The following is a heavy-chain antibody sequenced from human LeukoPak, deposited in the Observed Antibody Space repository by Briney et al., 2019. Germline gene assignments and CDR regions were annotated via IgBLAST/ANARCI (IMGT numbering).Heavy chain of an antibody. CDR1: GGSISSYY. Sequence: PSETLSLTCTVSGGSISSYYWSWIRQPPGKGLEWIGYVSYSGSTNYNPSLKSRVTISVDTSKSQFSLKLSSVTAADTAVYYCARVVARENWFDPWGQGTLVTVSS. J-gene: IGHJ5*02. CDR3: ARVVARENWFDP. V-gene: IGHV4-59*01. CDR2: VSYSGST. D-gene: IGHD2-15*01.